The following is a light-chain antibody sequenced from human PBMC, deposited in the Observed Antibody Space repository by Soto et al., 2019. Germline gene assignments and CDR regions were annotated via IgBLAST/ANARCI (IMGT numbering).Light chain of an antibody. V-gene: IGKV1-27*01. CDR1: QVISNS. J-gene: IGKJ1*01. CDR2: AAS. CDR3: QKYNSVPWT. Sequence: DIQMTQSPSSLSVSVGDRVTITCRATQVISNSLAWYQQRPGKPPRLLIYAASTLQSGVPSRFSGSGSGTEFTLTISSLQPEDVSTYFCQKYNSVPWTFGQGTNVEIK.